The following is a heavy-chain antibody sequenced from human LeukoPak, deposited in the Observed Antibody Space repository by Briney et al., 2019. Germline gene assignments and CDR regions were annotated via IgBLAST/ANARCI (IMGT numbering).Heavy chain of an antibody. V-gene: IGHV3-23*01. D-gene: IGHD6-13*01. CDR1: GFIFSRNG. CDR2: ISGSSGTT. Sequence: GGSLRLSCAASGFIFSRNGMSWVRQAPGKGLEWVPGISGSSGTTYYADSVKGRFIISKDNSKNTLYLQMNSLRADDTAVYYCAKEVYGQQLAPDFDYWGQGTLVTVSS. J-gene: IGHJ4*02. CDR3: AKEVYGQQLAPDFDY.